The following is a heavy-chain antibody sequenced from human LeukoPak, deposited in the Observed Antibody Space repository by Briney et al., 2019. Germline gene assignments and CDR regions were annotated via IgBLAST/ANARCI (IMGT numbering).Heavy chain of an antibody. CDR2: INPNSGGT. V-gene: IGHV1-2*02. Sequence: ASVKVSCKASGYTFTGYYMHWVRQAPGQGLEWMGWINPNSGGTNYAQKFQGRVTTTRDTSISTAYMELSRLRSDDTAVYYCATDRGDSGYNKQQLVYFDYWGQGTLVTVSS. CDR1: GYTFTGYY. J-gene: IGHJ4*02. D-gene: IGHD6-13*01. CDR3: ATDRGDSGYNKQQLVYFDY.